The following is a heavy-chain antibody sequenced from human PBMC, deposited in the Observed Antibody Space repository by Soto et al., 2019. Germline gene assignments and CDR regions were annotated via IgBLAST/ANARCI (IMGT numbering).Heavy chain of an antibody. D-gene: IGHD6-13*01. J-gene: IGHJ6*03. V-gene: IGHV3-7*01. CDR2: IKQDGSEK. CDR3: ARDHSVVAAAGNNYYYYYMDV. Sequence: GGSLRLSCAASGFTVSSYWMSWVRQAPGKGLEWVANIKQDGSEKYYVDSVKGRFTISRDKAKNSLYLQMNSLRAEDTAVYYCARDHSVVAAAGNNYYYYYMDVWGKGTTVTVSS. CDR1: GFTVSSYW.